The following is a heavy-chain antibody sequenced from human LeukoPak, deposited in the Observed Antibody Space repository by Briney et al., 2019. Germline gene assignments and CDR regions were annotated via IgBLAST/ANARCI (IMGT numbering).Heavy chain of an antibody. V-gene: IGHV3-7*01. CDR1: GFTFSSYW. CDR2: IKQDGSEK. J-gene: IGHJ4*02. Sequence: GGSLRLSCAASGFTFSSYWMSWVRQAPGKGLEWVANIKQDGSEKYYVDSVKGRFAISRDNAKNSLYLQMNSLRAEDTAVYYCARSGTYAYFDYWGQGTLVTVSS. CDR3: ARSGTYAYFDY. D-gene: IGHD1-26*01.